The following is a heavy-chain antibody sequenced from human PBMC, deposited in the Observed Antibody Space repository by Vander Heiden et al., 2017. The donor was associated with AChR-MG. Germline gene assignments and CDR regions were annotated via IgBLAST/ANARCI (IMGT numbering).Heavy chain of an antibody. J-gene: IGHJ3*02. CDR1: GFTISSYA. D-gene: IGHD3-22*01. CDR3: AKSLYYYDSSASFFAFDI. V-gene: IGHV3-23*01. Sequence: EVQLLESGGGLIQPGGSLRLSCAASGFTISSYAVSWVRQAPGKGLEWVSAISGSGGSTYYADSVKGRFTISRDNSNNTLYLQMNSLRAEDTAVYYCAKSLYYYDSSASFFAFDIWGQGTLVTVSS. CDR2: ISGSGGST.